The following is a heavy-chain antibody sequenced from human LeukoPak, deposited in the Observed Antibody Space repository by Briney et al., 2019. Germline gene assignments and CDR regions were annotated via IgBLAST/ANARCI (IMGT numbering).Heavy chain of an antibody. Sequence: SQTLSLTCTVSGGSISSGDYYWSWIRQPPGKGLEWIGYIYYSGSTYYNPSLKSRVTISVDTSKNQFSLKLSSVTAADTAVYYCARAYCGGDCCLDYWGQGTLATVSS. CDR2: IYYSGST. D-gene: IGHD2-21*02. J-gene: IGHJ4*02. CDR3: ARAYCGGDCCLDY. CDR1: GGSISSGDYY. V-gene: IGHV4-30-4*01.